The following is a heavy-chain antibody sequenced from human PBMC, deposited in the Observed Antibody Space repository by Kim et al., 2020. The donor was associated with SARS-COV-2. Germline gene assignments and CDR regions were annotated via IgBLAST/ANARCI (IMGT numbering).Heavy chain of an antibody. V-gene: IGHV1-2*02. CDR1: GYTFTGYY. J-gene: IGHJ4*02. D-gene: IGHD2-2*01. CDR2: INPNSGGT. CDR3: VRLGVVPAAIWFFDY. Sequence: ASVKVSCKASGYTFTGYYMHWVRQAPGQGLEWMGWINPNSGGTNYAQKFQDRVTMTRDTSISTAYMELSRLRSDDTAVYYCVRLGVVPAAIWFFDYWGQGTLVTVSS.